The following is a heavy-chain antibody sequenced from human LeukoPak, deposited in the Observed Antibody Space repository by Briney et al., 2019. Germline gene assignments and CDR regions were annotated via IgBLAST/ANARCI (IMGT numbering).Heavy chain of an antibody. CDR1: GYTFTSYG. V-gene: IGHV1-18*01. J-gene: IGHJ6*03. Sequence: GASVKVSCKASGYTFTSYGISWVRQAPGQGLEWMGWISAYNGNTNYAQKLQGRVTMTTDTSTSTAYMELRSLRSDDSAVYYCARVTIAAAEFVPVSRILDKTYYYYYMDVWGKGTTVTVSS. CDR3: ARVTIAAAEFVPVSRILDKTYYYYYMDV. D-gene: IGHD6-13*01. CDR2: ISAYNGNT.